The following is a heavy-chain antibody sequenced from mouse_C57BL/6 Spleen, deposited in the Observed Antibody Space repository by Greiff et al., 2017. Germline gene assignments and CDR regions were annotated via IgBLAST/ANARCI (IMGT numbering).Heavy chain of an antibody. CDR1: GFTFSSYG. V-gene: IGHV5-6*01. CDR3: ARLTMVTTGGDY. Sequence: EVKLVESGGDLVKPGASLKLSCAASGFTFSSYGMSWVRQTPDKRLEWVATISRGGSYTYYPDSVKGRFTISRDNAKNTLYLQMSSLKSEDTAMYYCARLTMVTTGGDYWGQGTTLTVSS. J-gene: IGHJ2*01. CDR2: ISRGGSYT. D-gene: IGHD2-2*01.